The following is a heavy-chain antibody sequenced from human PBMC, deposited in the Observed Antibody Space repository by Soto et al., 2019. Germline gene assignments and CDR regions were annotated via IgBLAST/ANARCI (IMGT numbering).Heavy chain of an antibody. Sequence: QVQLQESGPGLVKPSQTLSLTCTVSGGSISSGGYYWSWIRQHPGKGLEWIGYIYYSGSTYYNPSLKSRVTISVDTSKNQFSLKLSSVTAADTAVYYYARNDCSGGSCYSYFNWGQGTLVTVSS. J-gene: IGHJ4*02. V-gene: IGHV4-31*03. CDR1: GGSISSGGYY. D-gene: IGHD2-15*01. CDR2: IYYSGST. CDR3: ARNDCSGGSCYSYFN.